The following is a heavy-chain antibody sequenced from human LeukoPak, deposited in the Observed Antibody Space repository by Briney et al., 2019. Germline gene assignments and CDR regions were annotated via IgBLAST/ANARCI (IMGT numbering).Heavy chain of an antibody. Sequence: PGGSLRLSCAASGFTFSNYGMHWVRQAPGKGLEWMAVISYDGSNKYYADSVKGRFTISRDNSKNTLYLQMNSLRAEDTAVYYCARDLSGSTNYWGQGTLVTVSS. D-gene: IGHD3-3*01. CDR1: GFTFSNYG. J-gene: IGHJ4*02. CDR3: ARDLSGSTNY. V-gene: IGHV3-30*03. CDR2: ISYDGSNK.